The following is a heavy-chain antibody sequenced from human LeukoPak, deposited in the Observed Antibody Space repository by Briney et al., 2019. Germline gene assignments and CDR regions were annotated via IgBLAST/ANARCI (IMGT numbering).Heavy chain of an antibody. CDR3: ARVGVEGASCYDY. J-gene: IGHJ4*02. V-gene: IGHV1-2*02. Sequence: ASVKVSCKASGYTFTDYYMHWVRQAPGQGLEWMGWINPNTGVTNYAQNFQGRVTMTRDTSISTAYMDLSRLRSDDTAVYYCARVGVEGASCYDYWGQGTLVTVSS. CDR1: GYTFTDYY. D-gene: IGHD2-2*01. CDR2: INPNTGVT.